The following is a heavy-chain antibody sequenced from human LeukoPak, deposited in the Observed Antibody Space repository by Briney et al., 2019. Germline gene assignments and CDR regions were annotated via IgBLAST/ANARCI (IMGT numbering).Heavy chain of an antibody. CDR2: IYPGDSDT. CDR3: ARGARIAARPYYFDY. CDR1: GYSFTSYW. J-gene: IGHJ4*02. V-gene: IGHV5-51*01. Sequence: GESLKISCKGSGYSFTSYWIGWVRQMPGKGLEWMGIIYPGDSDTRYSPSFQGQVTISADKSISTAYLQWSSLKASDTAMYYCARGARIAARPYYFDYWRQGTLVTVSS. D-gene: IGHD6-6*01.